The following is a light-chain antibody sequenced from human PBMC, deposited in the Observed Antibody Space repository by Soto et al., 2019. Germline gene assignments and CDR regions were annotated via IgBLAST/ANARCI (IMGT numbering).Light chain of an antibody. CDR3: QSSDSSLSATV. Sequence: QSVLTQPPSVSGAPGQRVTISCTGSNSNIGAGYDVHWYQQIPGTAPKLLIYGNINRPSGVPDRFSGSKSGTSASLAITGLQAEDEADYYCQSSDSSLSATVFGGGTQLTVL. CDR1: NSNIGAGYD. J-gene: IGLJ7*01. CDR2: GNI. V-gene: IGLV1-40*01.